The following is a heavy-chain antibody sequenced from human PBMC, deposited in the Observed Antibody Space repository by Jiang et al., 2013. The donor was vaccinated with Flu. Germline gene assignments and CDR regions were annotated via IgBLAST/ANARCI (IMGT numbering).Heavy chain of an antibody. V-gene: IGHV4-4*07. Sequence: GPGLVKVSETLSLSCNVSGASISRYYWSWIRQPAGEALEWIGRLYTSGTTDYNPSLKSRVSMSVDTSKNQLSLNLNSVTAADTAVYYCARGGTYYFDYWGQGISVIVSS. D-gene: IGHD3-10*01. CDR1: GASISRYY. CDR2: LYTSGTT. J-gene: IGHJ4*02. CDR3: ARGGTYYFDY.